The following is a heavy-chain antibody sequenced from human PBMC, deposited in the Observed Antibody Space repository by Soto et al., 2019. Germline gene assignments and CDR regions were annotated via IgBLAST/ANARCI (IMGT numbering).Heavy chain of an antibody. CDR3: AKDDAYYYYGMDV. J-gene: IGHJ6*02. V-gene: IGHV3-23*01. Sequence: PGGSLRLSCAASGFTFSSYAMSWVRQAPGKGREWVSAISGSGGSTYYADSVKGRFTISGDNSKNTLYRQMNSLRAEDTAVYYCAKDDAYYYYGMDVWGQGTTVTVSS. CDR1: GFTFSSYA. CDR2: ISGSGGST.